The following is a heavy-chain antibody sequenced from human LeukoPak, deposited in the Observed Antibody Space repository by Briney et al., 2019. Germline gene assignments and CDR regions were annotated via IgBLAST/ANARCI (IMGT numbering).Heavy chain of an antibody. CDR2: INQDGSGK. CDR3: AIEGSTASFPADY. V-gene: IGHV3-7*01. CDR1: GFTFRNYW. Sequence: GGSLRLSCKVSGFTFRNYWMTWVRQAPGKGLEWLANINQDGSGKNYANSVKGRFTISRDNANNSLFLHMNSLRAEDTAVYYCAIEGSTASFPADYWGQGILVTVSS. D-gene: IGHD2-2*01. J-gene: IGHJ4*02.